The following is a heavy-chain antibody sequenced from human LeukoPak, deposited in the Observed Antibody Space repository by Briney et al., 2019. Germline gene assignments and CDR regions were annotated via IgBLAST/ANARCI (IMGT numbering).Heavy chain of an antibody. CDR2: IGAYNGDT. CDR1: GDTFTSVG. D-gene: IGHD2-15*01. Sequence: GSVKVSCKPSGDTFTSVGTGWGREAPGQGLGWRVWIGAYNGDTNYAQKFQGRVTMTTDTSTSTAYMDLRSLRPDDTAVYYCTRDHCSGDNCPSFDYWGQGTLVTVSS. J-gene: IGHJ4*02. CDR3: TRDHCSGDNCPSFDY. V-gene: IGHV1-18*04.